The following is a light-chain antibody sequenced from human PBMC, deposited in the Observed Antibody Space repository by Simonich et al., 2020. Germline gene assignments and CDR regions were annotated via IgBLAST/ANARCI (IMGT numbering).Light chain of an antibody. V-gene: IGLV2-14*01. CDR2: DVS. Sequence: QSALTQPASVSGSPGQSLTISCTGTSRDVGGYNYVSWYQQPPGKAPKLMIYDVSNRPTGVSKRFSGSRSGNTASRTISGRQAEDEADYYCSSYTSSSTWVFGGGTKLTVL. CDR3: SSYTSSSTWV. CDR1: SRDVGGYNY. J-gene: IGLJ3*02.